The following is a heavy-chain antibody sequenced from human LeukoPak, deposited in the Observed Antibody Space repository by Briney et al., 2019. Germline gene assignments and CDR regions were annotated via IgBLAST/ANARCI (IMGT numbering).Heavy chain of an antibody. Sequence: SETLSLTCTVSGGSISSSSYFWGWIRQPPGTGLEWIGSIYYSGSTYYNPSLKSRVTISVDTSKNQFSLKLSSVTAADTAVYYCARGASARFDPGGQGTLVTVSA. CDR2: IYYSGST. CDR1: GGSISSSSYF. V-gene: IGHV4-39*07. CDR3: ARGASARFDP. J-gene: IGHJ5*02.